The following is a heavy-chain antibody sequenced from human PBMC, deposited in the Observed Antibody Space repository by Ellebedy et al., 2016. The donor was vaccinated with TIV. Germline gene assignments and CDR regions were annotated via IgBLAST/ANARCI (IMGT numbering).Heavy chain of an antibody. D-gene: IGHD3-10*01. CDR3: ARVGVWFGELLDAFDI. J-gene: IGHJ3*02. Sequence: PGGSLRLSCAASGFTFSSYSMNWVRQAPGKGLEWVSYISSSSSTIYYADSVKGRFTISRDNAKNSLYLQMNSLRAEDTAVYYCARVGVWFGELLDAFDIWGQGTMVTVSS. CDR1: GFTFSSYS. V-gene: IGHV3-48*01. CDR2: ISSSSSTI.